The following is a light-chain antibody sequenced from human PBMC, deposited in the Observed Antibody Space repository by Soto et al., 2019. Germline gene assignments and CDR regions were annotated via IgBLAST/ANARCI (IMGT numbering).Light chain of an antibody. CDR1: QSISSW. V-gene: IGKV1-5*03. CDR2: KAS. CDR3: QHYNSYPLT. Sequence: DIQMTQSPSTLSASVGDRVTITCRASQSISSWLAWYQQKPGKAPKVLIYKASSLERGVPAWFSGSGSGTEFTLTISSLQPDDSAAYYCQHYNSYPLTFGGGTKVEI. J-gene: IGKJ4*01.